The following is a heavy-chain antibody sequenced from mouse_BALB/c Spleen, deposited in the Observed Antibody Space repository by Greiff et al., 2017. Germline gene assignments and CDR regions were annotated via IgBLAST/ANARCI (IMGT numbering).Heavy chain of an antibody. CDR3: GPYDYDDGAWFAY. Sequence: EVKLMESGPELVKPGASVKISCKASGYSFTGYFMNWVKQSHGKSLEWIGRINPYNGDTFYNQKFKGKATLTVDKSSSTAHMELLSLTSEDSAVYYGGPYDYDDGAWFAYWGQGTLVTVSA. CDR2: INPYNGDT. V-gene: IGHV1-37*01. J-gene: IGHJ3*01. CDR1: GYSFTGYF. D-gene: IGHD2-4*01.